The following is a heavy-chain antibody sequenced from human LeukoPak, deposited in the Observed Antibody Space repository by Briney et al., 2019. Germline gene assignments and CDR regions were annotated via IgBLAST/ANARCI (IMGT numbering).Heavy chain of an antibody. J-gene: IGHJ4*02. V-gene: IGHV1-69*01. D-gene: IGHD3-10*01. CDR3: ASDSITMVRRVGGY. Sequence: GASVMVSCKASGGTFSSYAISWVRQAPGQRLEWMGGIIPIFGTANYAQKFQGRVTITADESTSTAYMELSSLRSEDTAVYYCASDSITMVRRVGGYWGQGTLVTVSS. CDR2: IIPIFGTA. CDR1: GGTFSSYA.